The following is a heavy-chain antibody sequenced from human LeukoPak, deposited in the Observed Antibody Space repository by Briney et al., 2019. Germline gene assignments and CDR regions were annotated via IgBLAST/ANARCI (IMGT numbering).Heavy chain of an antibody. CDR2: IYYSGST. CDR3: ARGRSTVTSGGMDV. V-gene: IGHV4-39*07. J-gene: IGHJ6*02. CDR1: GGSISSSSYY. D-gene: IGHD4-11*01. Sequence: PSETLSLTCTVSGGSISSSSYYWGWIRQPPGKGLEWIGSIYYSGSTYYNPSLKSRVTISVDTSKNQFSLKLSSVTAADTAVYYCARGRSTVTSGGMDVWGQGTTVTVSS.